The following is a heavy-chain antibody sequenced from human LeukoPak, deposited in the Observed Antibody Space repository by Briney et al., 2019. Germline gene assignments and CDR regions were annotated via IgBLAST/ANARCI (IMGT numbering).Heavy chain of an antibody. Sequence: GGPLRLSCAASGFTFSSYGMHWVRQAPAKGLEWVAVISYDGSNKYYADSVKGRFTISRDNSKNTLYLQMNSLRAEDTAVYYCAKLEYCSSTICQSGRAAFDIWGQGTMVTVSS. V-gene: IGHV3-30*18. J-gene: IGHJ3*02. CDR3: AKLEYCSSTICQSGRAAFDI. D-gene: IGHD2-2*01. CDR2: ISYDGSNK. CDR1: GFTFSSYG.